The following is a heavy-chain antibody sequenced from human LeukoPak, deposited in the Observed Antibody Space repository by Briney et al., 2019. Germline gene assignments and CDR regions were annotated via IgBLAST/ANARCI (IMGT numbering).Heavy chain of an antibody. CDR1: GGSFSGYY. CDR3: ARGGTVLRFLEWLLYFDY. J-gene: IGHJ4*02. D-gene: IGHD3-3*01. V-gene: IGHV4-34*01. CDR2: INHSGGT. Sequence: SETLSLTCAVYGGSFSGYYWSWIRQPPGKGLEWIGEINHSGGTNYNPSLKSRVTISVDTSKNQFSLKLSSVTAADTAVYYCARGGTVLRFLEWLLYFDYWGQGTLVTVSS.